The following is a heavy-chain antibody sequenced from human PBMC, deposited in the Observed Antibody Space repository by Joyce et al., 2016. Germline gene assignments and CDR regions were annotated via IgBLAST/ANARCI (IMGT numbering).Heavy chain of an antibody. CDR1: GDSITSSSYN. CDR3: ARLRPTGNYGRGYFDF. Sequence: QLHLQESGPGLVKPSETLSLTCTVSGDSITSSSYNWAWIRQPPGKGPEWIGTIYSPGTSYYNPSLRSRFTISMDTSKNQFSLKLTSVTAADAALYYCARLRPTGNYGRGYFDFWGQETLVTVSS. CDR2: IYSPGTS. V-gene: IGHV4-39*01. D-gene: IGHD3-16*01. J-gene: IGHJ4*02.